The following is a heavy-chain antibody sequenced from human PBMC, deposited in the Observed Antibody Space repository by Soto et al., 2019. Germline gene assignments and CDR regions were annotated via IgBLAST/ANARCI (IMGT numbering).Heavy chain of an antibody. J-gene: IGHJ4*02. D-gene: IGHD3-9*01. Sequence: GGSLRLSCAASGFSFSGYTMNWVRQAQGKGLEWISGINGGGGTTYYADSVKGRFTISGDDSKNILYLQMNSPRAEDTAIYYCAKDRHPDGIWTFDYWGRGTLVTVSS. CDR3: AKDRHPDGIWTFDY. V-gene: IGHV3-23*01. CDR1: GFSFSGYT. CDR2: INGGGGTT.